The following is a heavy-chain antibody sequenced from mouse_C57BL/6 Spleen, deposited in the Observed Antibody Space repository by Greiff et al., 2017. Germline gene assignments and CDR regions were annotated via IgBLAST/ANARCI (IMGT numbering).Heavy chain of an antibody. Sequence: VQLQQSGGGLVKPGGSLKLSCAASGFTFSSYAMSWVRQTPEKRLEWVATISDGGSYTYYPDNVKGRFTISRDNAKNNLYLQMSHLKSEETAMYYCARDRDYYYAMDYWGQGTSVTVSS. CDR2: ISDGGSYT. V-gene: IGHV5-4*01. J-gene: IGHJ4*01. CDR1: GFTFSSYA. D-gene: IGHD2-13*01. CDR3: ARDRDYYYAMDY.